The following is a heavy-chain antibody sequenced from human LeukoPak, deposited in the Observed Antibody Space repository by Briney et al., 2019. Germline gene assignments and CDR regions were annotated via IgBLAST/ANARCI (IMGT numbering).Heavy chain of an antibody. Sequence: SQTLSLTCAISGDIVSSNSAAWNWIRQSPSRGLEWLGRTYYRAKLYNDYAVSVKSRITINPDTSKNQFSLQLNSVTPEDTAVYYCAREGIEEQWLVIGWFDPWGQGTLVTVSS. V-gene: IGHV6-1*01. CDR2: TYYRAKLYN. D-gene: IGHD6-19*01. J-gene: IGHJ5*02. CDR1: GDIVSSNSAA. CDR3: AREGIEEQWLVIGWFDP.